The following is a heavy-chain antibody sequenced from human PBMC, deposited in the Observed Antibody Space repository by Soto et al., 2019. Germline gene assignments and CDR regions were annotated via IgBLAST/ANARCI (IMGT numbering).Heavy chain of an antibody. CDR2: INHVGGT. CDR1: GGFLSESY. V-gene: IGHV4-34*01. CDR3: VRIRYQLPSSVLWLDP. Sequence: KPSETLSLTCAVYGGFLSESYWTWIRQPPGKGLEWIGEINHVGGTNYNPSLKRRVTMSVDTSQNQFSLRLISVTAADTAMYFCVRIRYQLPSSVLWLDPWGQGTLVTVYS. J-gene: IGHJ5*02. D-gene: IGHD3-16*01.